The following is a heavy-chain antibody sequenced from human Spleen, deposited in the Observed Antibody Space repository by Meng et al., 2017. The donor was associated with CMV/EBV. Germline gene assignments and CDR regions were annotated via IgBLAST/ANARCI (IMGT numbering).Heavy chain of an antibody. V-gene: IGHV1-46*01. CDR2: INPSGGST. CDR3: ATGGYDGSYYYGLEV. CDR1: GYTFTSYY. Sequence: ASVKVSCKASGYTFTSYYMHWVRQAPGQGLEWMGIINPSGGSTSYAQKFQGRVTMTRDKSTSTAYMEMSSLRSDDTAVYYCATGGYDGSYYYGLEVWGQGTTVTVSS. J-gene: IGHJ6*02. D-gene: IGHD5-12*01.